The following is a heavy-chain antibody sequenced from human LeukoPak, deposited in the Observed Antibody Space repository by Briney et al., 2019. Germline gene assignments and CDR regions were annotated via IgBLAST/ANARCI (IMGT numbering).Heavy chain of an antibody. Sequence: SETLSLTCTVYGGSISSYYWSWIRQPPGKGLEWIGNLYYSGTTNYNPSLKSRITTSVDTSKNQFSLKLSSVTAADTAVYYCARPSSSSGENYYDYYSMDVWGKGTTVTVSS. V-gene: IGHV4-59*08. CDR1: GGSISSYY. D-gene: IGHD6-6*01. J-gene: IGHJ6*03. CDR3: ARPSSSSGENYYDYYSMDV. CDR2: LYYSGTT.